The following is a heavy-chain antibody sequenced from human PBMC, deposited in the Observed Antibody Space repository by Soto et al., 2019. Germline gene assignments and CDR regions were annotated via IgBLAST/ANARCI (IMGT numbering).Heavy chain of an antibody. CDR2: INPSGGST. D-gene: IGHD1-1*01. V-gene: IGHV1-46*01. CDR1: GYTFTNYF. CDR3: ARDSLDQTLNYFFNMDV. J-gene: IGHJ6*02. Sequence: ASVKVSCKASGYTFTNYFLHWVRQAPGQGLEWMGIINPSGGSTMYAQKFQGRVTMTRDTSTSTVYMELSSLMSGDTAVYYCARDSLDQTLNYFFNMDVWGQGTTVTVSS.